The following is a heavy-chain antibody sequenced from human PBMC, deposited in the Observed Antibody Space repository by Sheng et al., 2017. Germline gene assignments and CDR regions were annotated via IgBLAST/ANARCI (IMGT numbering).Heavy chain of an antibody. CDR3: ARGITMVRGVKGNWFDP. J-gene: IGHJ5*02. CDR1: GYSISSGYY. D-gene: IGHD3-10*01. V-gene: IGHV4-38-2*02. Sequence: QVQLQESGPGLVKPSETLSLTCTVSGYSISSGYYWGWIRQPPGKGLEWIGSIYHSGSTYYNPSLKSRVTISVDTSKNQFSLKLSSVTAADTAVYYCARGITMVRGVKGNWFDPWGQGTLVTVSS. CDR2: IYHSGST.